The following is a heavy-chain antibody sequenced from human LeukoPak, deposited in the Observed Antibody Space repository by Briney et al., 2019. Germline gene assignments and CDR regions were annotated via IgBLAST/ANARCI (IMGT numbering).Heavy chain of an antibody. CDR1: GGSFSDFY. CDR3: ARGSYYYDSSGYYN. D-gene: IGHD3-22*01. CDR2: IYYSGST. Sequence: SETLSLTCAVYGGSFSDFYWSWIRQPPGKGLEWIGSIYYSGSTYYNPSLKSRVTISVDTSKNQFSLKLSSVTAADTAVYYCARGSYYYDSSGYYNWDQGTLVTVSS. J-gene: IGHJ4*02. V-gene: IGHV4-34*01.